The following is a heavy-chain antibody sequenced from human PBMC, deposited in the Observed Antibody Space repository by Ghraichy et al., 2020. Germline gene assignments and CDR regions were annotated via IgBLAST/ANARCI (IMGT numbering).Heavy chain of an antibody. CDR1: GGSFSGYY. CDR2: INHSGST. Sequence: SETLSLTCAVYGGSFSGYYWSWIRQPPGKGLEWIGEINHSGSTNYNPSLKSRVTISVDTSKNQFSLKLSSVTAADTAVYYCARTRVTMVRGALPLYGMDVWGQGTTVTVSS. D-gene: IGHD3-10*01. CDR3: ARTRVTMVRGALPLYGMDV. J-gene: IGHJ6*02. V-gene: IGHV4-34*01.